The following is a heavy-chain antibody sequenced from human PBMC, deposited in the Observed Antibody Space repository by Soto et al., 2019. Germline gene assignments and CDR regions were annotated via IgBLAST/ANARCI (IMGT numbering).Heavy chain of an antibody. CDR1: GGSISSGGYS. D-gene: IGHD3-22*01. J-gene: IGHJ4*02. CDR3: ASEDRSFYYFDY. V-gene: IGHV4-30-2*05. CDR2: IYHSGST. Sequence: KPSETLSLTCAVSGGSISSGGYSWSWIRQPPGKGLEWIGYIYHSGSTYYNPSLKSRVTISVDTSKNQFSLKLSSVTAADTAVYYCASEDRSFYYFDYWGQGTLVTVSS.